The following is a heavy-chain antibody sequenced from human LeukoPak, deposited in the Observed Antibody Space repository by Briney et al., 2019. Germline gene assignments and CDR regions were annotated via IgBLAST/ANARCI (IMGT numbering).Heavy chain of an antibody. CDR3: AKDSYSGSYAPTLD. CDR1: GFTFSSYT. D-gene: IGHD1-26*01. J-gene: IGHJ4*02. CDR2: INSSGIKT. Sequence: GGSLRLSCAASGFTFSSYTMGWVRQAPGKGLEWVSDINSSGIKTYYIDSVKGRFTISRDNSKNTLYLQMNSLRAEDTAVYYCAKDSYSGSYAPTLDWGQGTLVTVSS. V-gene: IGHV3-23*01.